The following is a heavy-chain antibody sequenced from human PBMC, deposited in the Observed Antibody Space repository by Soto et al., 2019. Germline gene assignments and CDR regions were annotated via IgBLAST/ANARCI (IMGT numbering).Heavy chain of an antibody. V-gene: IGHV1-2*02. Sequence: ASVKVSCKASGYTFTGYYMHWVRQAPGQGLEWMGWINPNSGGTNYARKFQGRVTMTRDTSISTAYMELSRLRSDDTAVYYCARDRNPLHSSSWANWFDPWGQGTLVTVSS. J-gene: IGHJ5*02. D-gene: IGHD6-13*01. CDR1: GYTFTGYY. CDR2: INPNSGGT. CDR3: ARDRNPLHSSSWANWFDP.